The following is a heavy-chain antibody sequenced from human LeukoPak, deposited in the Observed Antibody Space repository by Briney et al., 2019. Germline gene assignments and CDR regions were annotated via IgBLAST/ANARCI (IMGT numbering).Heavy chain of an antibody. CDR2: ISGSGGST. CDR1: GFTFSSYA. J-gene: IGHJ4*02. D-gene: IGHD3-22*01. CDR3: AKDNNYYDSSGYYYSGFYLDY. V-gene: IGHV3-23*01. Sequence: PGGSLRLSCAASGFTFSSYAMSWVRQAPGKGLEWVSAISGSGGSTYYADSVKGRFTISRDNSKNTLYLQMNSLRAEDTAVYYCAKDNNYYDSSGYYYSGFYLDYWGQGTLVTVSS.